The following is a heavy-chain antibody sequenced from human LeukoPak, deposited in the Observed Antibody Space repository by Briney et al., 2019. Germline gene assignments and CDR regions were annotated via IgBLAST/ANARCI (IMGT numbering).Heavy chain of an antibody. V-gene: IGHV3-13*01. CDR2: IGKAGDT. D-gene: IGHD3-9*01. CDR3: VRGYYDIVTAYFALYYDGMDV. J-gene: IGHJ6*02. CDR1: GFAFTDYD. Sequence: GGSLRLSCAASGFAFTDYDMHWVRQATGGGLESVSSIGKAGDTYYADSVKGRFTISRENANNHFYLQMNSLRAGDTAVYYCVRGYYDIVTAYFALYYDGMDVWGQGTTVTVSS.